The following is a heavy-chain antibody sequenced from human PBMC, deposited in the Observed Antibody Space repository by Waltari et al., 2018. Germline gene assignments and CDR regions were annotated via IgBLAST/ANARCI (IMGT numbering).Heavy chain of an antibody. J-gene: IGHJ6*02. D-gene: IGHD1-7*01. Sequence: EVHLVESGGNLVQPGGSLRLSCAASGFTFSSYWMSWVRQAPGKGVGWVADIKQDGSERYYVASVKGRFTISRDNAKNSLYLQMSSLRVEDTAVYYCARERNFAPSDVWGQGTTVTVSS. CDR2: IKQDGSER. CDR1: GFTFSSYW. V-gene: IGHV3-7*01. CDR3: ARERNFAPSDV.